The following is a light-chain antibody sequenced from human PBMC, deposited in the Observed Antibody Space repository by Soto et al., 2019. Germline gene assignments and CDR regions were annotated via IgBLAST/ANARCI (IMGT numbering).Light chain of an antibody. Sequence: EIVLTQSPGTLSLSPGERATLSCRASQSVRSSYLAWYQQKPGQAPRLLIFGASSRPTGIPDRFSGSGSGTDFTLTIRRLEPEDFAVYYCQQYGSSPALTFGGGTKVEIK. CDR3: QQYGSSPALT. V-gene: IGKV3-20*01. J-gene: IGKJ4*01. CDR1: QSVRSSY. CDR2: GAS.